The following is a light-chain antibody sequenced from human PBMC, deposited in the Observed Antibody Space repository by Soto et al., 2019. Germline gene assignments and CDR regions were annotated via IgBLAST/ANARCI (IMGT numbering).Light chain of an antibody. J-gene: IGKJ5*01. CDR1: RSVSSN. V-gene: IGKV3-15*01. CDR3: QQYHNWPIT. CDR2: DAS. Sequence: ERVLRHSQATQSVFPGEGATLSCRASRSVSSNLAWHQQKPGQAPRILMCDASTRATGIPARFSGSGSGTEFTLTISSRQCEDFAVYYCQQYHNWPITFDQGRRPEIK.